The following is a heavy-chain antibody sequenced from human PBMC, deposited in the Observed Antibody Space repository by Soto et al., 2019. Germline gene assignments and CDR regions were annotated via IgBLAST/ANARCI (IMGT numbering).Heavy chain of an antibody. Sequence: GGSLRLSCAASGFTFSSYAMSWVRQAPGKGLEWVSAISGSGGSTYYADSVKGRFTISRDNSKNTLYLQMNSLRAEDTAVYYCAIRQRGRGYYYYYGMDVWGQGTTVTVSS. CDR1: GFTFSSYA. J-gene: IGHJ6*02. V-gene: IGHV3-23*01. D-gene: IGHD3-10*01. CDR3: AIRQRGRGYYYYYGMDV. CDR2: ISGSGGST.